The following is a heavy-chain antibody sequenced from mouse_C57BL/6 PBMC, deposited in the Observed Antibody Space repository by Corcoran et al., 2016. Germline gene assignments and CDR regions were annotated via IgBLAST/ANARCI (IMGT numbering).Heavy chain of an antibody. CDR2: INTYSGVP. V-gene: IGHV9-3*01. D-gene: IGHD2-3*01. Sequence: QIQLVQSGPELKKPGETVKISCKASGYTFTTYGMSWVKQAPGKGLKWMGWINTYSGVPTYADDFKGRFAFSLETSASTAYLQINNLKNEDTATYFCARWLLPPYYFDYWGQGTTLTVSS. J-gene: IGHJ2*01. CDR1: GYTFTTYG. CDR3: ARWLLPPYYFDY.